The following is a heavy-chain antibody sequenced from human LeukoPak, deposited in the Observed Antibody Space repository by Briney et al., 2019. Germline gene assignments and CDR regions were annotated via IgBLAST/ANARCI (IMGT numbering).Heavy chain of an antibody. D-gene: IGHD3-16*02. Sequence: ASVKVSCKASGGTFSSYAISWVRQAPGQGLEWVGGIIPIFGTANYAQKFQGRVTITADESTSTAYMELSSLRSEDTAVYYCASIVFPVISPLDYYYGMDVWGQGTTVTVSS. J-gene: IGHJ6*02. CDR1: GGTFSSYA. CDR2: IIPIFGTA. V-gene: IGHV1-69*13. CDR3: ASIVFPVISPLDYYYGMDV.